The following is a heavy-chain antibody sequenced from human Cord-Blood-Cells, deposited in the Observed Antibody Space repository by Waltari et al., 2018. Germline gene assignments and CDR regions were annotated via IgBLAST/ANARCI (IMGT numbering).Heavy chain of an antibody. V-gene: IGHV3-30*18. CDR3: AKDQLTGEGLDAFDI. Sequence: QVQLVESGGGVVQPGRSLRLSCAASGFTFSSYGMHWVRQAPGKGLEWVAVISYDGSNKYYADSVKGRFTISRDNSKNTLYLKMNSLRAEDTAVYYCAKDQLTGEGLDAFDIWGQGTMVTVSS. CDR1: GFTFSSYG. D-gene: IGHD7-27*01. J-gene: IGHJ3*02. CDR2: ISYDGSNK.